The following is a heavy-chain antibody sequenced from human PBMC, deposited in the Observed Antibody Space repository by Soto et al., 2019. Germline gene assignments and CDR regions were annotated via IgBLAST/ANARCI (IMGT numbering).Heavy chain of an antibody. CDR2: ISGGGTTI. V-gene: IGHV3-11*01. D-gene: IGHD3-10*01. J-gene: IGHJ4*02. CDR1: GFTFSAHY. CDR3: ASDPFYYASDF. Sequence: PGGSLRLSCAASGFTFSAHYMTWIRQAPGKGLEWVSYISGGGTTIYYTDSVKGRFTVSRDNAKNSVYLQMNSLRAEDTAVYYCASDPFYYASDFWGQGTLVTVSS.